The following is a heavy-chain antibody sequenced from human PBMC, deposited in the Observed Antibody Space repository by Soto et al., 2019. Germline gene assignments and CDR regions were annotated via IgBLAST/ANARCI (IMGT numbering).Heavy chain of an antibody. V-gene: IGHV3-33*01. CDR3: ARDGVLLWFGESPQYYFDY. CDR2: IWYDGSNK. D-gene: IGHD3-10*01. CDR1: GFTFSSYG. Sequence: QVQLVESGGGVVQPGRSLRLSCAASGFTFSSYGMHWVRQAPGKGLEWVAVIWYDGSNKYYADSVKGRFTISRDNSKNTLYLQMNSLRAEDTAVYYCARDGVLLWFGESPQYYFDYWGQGTLVTVS. J-gene: IGHJ4*02.